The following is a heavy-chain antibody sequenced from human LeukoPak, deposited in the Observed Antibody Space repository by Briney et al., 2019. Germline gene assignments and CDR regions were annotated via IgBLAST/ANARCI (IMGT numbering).Heavy chain of an antibody. CDR3: TRNRWLLRAFDI. CDR2: IYYSGST. J-gene: IGHJ3*02. V-gene: IGHV4-31*03. D-gene: IGHD3-22*01. CDR1: GGSISSGGYY. Sequence: SETLSLTCTVSGGSISSGGYYWSWIRQHPGKGLEWIGYIYYSGSTYYNPSLKSRVTISVDTSKNQFSLKLSSVTAADKAVYYCTRNRWLLRAFDIWGQGTMVTVSS.